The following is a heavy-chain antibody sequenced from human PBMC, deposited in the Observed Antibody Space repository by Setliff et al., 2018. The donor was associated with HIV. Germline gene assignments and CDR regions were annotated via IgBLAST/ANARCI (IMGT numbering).Heavy chain of an antibody. D-gene: IGHD3-10*02. CDR2: IHPNRGGT. CDR1: GYTFSDYF. CDR3: ARVFGVRQAFDN. J-gene: IGHJ4*02. Sequence: ASVKVSCKASGYTFSDYFIHWVRQAPGRGLEWMGWIHPNRGGTNYAQKFQGRVTMTRDTSITTAYMELSRLSSDDTAVYYCARVFGVRQAFDNWGQGTLVTVSS. V-gene: IGHV1-2*02.